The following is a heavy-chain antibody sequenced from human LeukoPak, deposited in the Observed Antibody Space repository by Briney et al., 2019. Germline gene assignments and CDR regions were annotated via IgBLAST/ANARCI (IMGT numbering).Heavy chain of an antibody. D-gene: IGHD6-6*01. Sequence: SETLSLTCTVSGGSISSYYWSWIRQPPGKGLEWIGYIYYSGSTNYNPSLKSRVTISVDTSKNQFSLKLSSVTAADTAVYYCARLYSSSLGNDYWGQGTLVTVSS. J-gene: IGHJ4*02. CDR3: ARLYSSSLGNDY. CDR2: IYYSGST. V-gene: IGHV4-59*01. CDR1: GGSISSYY.